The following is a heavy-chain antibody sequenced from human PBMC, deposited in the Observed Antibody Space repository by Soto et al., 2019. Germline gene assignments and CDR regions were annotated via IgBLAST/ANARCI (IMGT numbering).Heavy chain of an antibody. V-gene: IGHV1-18*01. CDR3: ASGSLMDYYYYMDV. J-gene: IGHJ6*03. CDR2: ISAYNGNT. CDR1: GYTFTSYG. Sequence: ASVKVSCKASGYTFTSYGISWVRQAPGQGLEWMGWISAYNGNTNYAQKLQGRVTMTTDTSTSTAYMELRSLRSDDTAVYYCASGSLMDYYYYMDVWGKGTTVTVSS. D-gene: IGHD1-26*01.